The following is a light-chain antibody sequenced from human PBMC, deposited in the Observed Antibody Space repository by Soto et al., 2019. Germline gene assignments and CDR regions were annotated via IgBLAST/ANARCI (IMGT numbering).Light chain of an antibody. CDR2: ATS. Sequence: EIVLTQSPGTLSLSPGERATLSCRASQRVSTSYLAWYQQKPGQAPRLLIYATSSRATGIPDRFSGSGSGTDFSLTISRLEPEDFAVYYCHQYGSSPFTFGGGPKVEIK. J-gene: IGKJ4*01. CDR3: HQYGSSPFT. CDR1: QRVSTSY. V-gene: IGKV3-20*01.